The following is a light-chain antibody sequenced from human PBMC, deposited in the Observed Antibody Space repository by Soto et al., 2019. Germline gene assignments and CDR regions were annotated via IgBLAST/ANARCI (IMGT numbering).Light chain of an antibody. J-gene: IGKJ1*01. V-gene: IGKV3-11*01. Sequence: EFVLTQSPGTLSLSPGERATLSCRASESVTDYLAWYLLKPGQAPRLRVYHVSNRAAGIPTRFSGGGSGTDFTLTISNVEPEDCAVYYCQQRSDWPWTFGQGTKVDIK. CDR2: HVS. CDR1: ESVTDY. CDR3: QQRSDWPWT.